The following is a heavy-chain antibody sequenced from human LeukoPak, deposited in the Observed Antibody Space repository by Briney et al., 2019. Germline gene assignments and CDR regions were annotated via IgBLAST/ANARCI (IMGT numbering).Heavy chain of an antibody. CDR2: IHYDGAT. CDR1: GGSISGRRYY. CDR3: ARHGRGYSYGPDNGYYYYYGMDV. J-gene: IGHJ6*02. Sequence: SETLSLTCSVSGGSISGRRYYWGWIRQPPGRGLEWIGSIHYDGATYYNPSLKSRVTMSVDTSKNQVSLKLSSVTAADTAVYYCARHGRGYSYGPDNGYYYYYGMDVWGQGTTVTVSS. D-gene: IGHD5-18*01. V-gene: IGHV4-39*01.